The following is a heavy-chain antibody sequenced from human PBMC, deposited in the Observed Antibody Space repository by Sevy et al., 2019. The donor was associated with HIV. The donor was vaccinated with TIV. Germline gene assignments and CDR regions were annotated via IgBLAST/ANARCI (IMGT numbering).Heavy chain of an antibody. V-gene: IGHV5-51*01. Sequence: GESLKISCKASGYKFTTYWIGWARQMPGKGLEWMGMIYPRASDTRYSPSFQDQVTISADTSINTANLQWGRLKASDTAMYFCARHVDMTTLIGGLYYFDSWGQGTLVTVSS. D-gene: IGHD4-4*01. CDR3: ARHVDMTTLIGGLYYFDS. CDR2: IYPRASDT. CDR1: GYKFTTYW. J-gene: IGHJ4*02.